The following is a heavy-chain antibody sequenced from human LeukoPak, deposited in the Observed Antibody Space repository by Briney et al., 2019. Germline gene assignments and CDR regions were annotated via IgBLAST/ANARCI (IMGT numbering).Heavy chain of an antibody. D-gene: IGHD3-16*01. J-gene: IGHJ3*02. V-gene: IGHV4-39*01. CDR2: IYYSGST. CDR3: ARQFDDLVLDAFDI. Sequence: SGTLSLTCTVSGDSINNNNYYWGWIRQPPGEGLEWIGNIYYSGSTNYNPSLKSRVTISLDTSKNQFSLKLSSVTAADTAMYYCARQFDDLVLDAFDIWGQGTMVTVSS. CDR1: GDSINNNNYY.